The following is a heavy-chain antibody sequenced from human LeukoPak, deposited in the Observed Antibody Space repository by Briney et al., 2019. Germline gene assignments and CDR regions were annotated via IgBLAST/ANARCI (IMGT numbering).Heavy chain of an antibody. CDR2: ILPIFGTA. V-gene: IGHV1-69*13. D-gene: IGHD4-23*01. CDR1: GGTFGSYV. CDR3: ARDRGGLDP. J-gene: IGHJ5*02. Sequence: AASVKVSCKTSGGTFGSYVISWVRQAPGQGLDWMGGILPIFGTADYAQKFQGRVTITADESTNTAYMELKSLTSEDTAVYYCARDRGGLDPWGQGTPVTVSS.